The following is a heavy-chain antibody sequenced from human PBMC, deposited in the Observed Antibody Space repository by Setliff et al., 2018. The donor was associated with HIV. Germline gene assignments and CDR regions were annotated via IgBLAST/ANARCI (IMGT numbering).Heavy chain of an antibody. D-gene: IGHD3-22*01. CDR2: IHYSVNT. CDR3: VRETGQYYYDNSGYYYAYDFDH. J-gene: IGHJ4*02. CDR1: GGSVSSSDYY. Sequence: TLSLTCTVSGGSVSSSDYYWNWIRQPPGKGLEWIGHIHYSVNTYYNPSLKSRVLISVDTSKNQFSLRLSSVTAADTAVYYCVRETGQYYYDNSGYYYAYDFDHWGQGTLVTVSS. V-gene: IGHV4-30-4*01.